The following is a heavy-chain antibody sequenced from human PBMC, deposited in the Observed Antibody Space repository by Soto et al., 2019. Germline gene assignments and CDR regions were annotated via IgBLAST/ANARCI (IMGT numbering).Heavy chain of an antibody. CDR3: AREENFWSGYYFDY. J-gene: IGHJ4*02. CDR1: GFTFSSYS. CDR2: ISISSSTI. V-gene: IGHV3-48*02. D-gene: IGHD3-3*01. Sequence: GGSLRLSCAASGFTFSSYSINWVRQAPGKGLEWVSYISISSSTIYYADSVKGRFTISRDNAKNSLYLQMNSLRDEDTAVYYCAREENFWSGYYFDYWGQGTLVTVSS.